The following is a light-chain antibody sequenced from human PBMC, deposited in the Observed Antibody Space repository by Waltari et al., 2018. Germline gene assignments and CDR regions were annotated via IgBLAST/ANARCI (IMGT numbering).Light chain of an antibody. V-gene: IGLV2-14*01. Sequence: QSALTQPTSVSGSPGQSITISCTGTSSDVGFYNYVPWYQQYPGRVPQLLFYDVSGRPSGVSSRFSGSKSGNTASLTISGLQADDEADYYCNSYTGSSSWVFGGGTKLTVL. CDR2: DVS. CDR1: SSDVGFYNY. CDR3: NSYTGSSSWV. J-gene: IGLJ3*02.